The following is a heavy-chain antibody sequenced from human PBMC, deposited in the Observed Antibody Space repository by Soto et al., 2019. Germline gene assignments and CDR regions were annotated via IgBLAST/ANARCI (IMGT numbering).Heavy chain of an antibody. J-gene: IGHJ4*02. V-gene: IGHV3-23*01. Sequence: QPGGSLRLSCAASGFTFTKCAMSWVRQAPGKGLEWVSIISGDGGDKEYADSVKGRFTISRDNSKNTSYLQMSSLRADDTAVYYCVKAVGHTAPSSRIFDYWGQGTLVTVSS. CDR3: VKAVGHTAPSSRIFDY. CDR1: GFTFTKCA. CDR2: ISGDGGDK. D-gene: IGHD1-26*01.